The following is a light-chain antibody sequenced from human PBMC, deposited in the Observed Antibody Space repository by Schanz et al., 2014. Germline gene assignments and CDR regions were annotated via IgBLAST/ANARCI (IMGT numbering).Light chain of an antibody. Sequence: QSALTQPRSVSGSPGQSITISCTGTTSDVGGYNYVSWYQQHPGEAPKLMMYEVTKRPSGVPDRFSGSKSGNTASLTVSGLQAEDEADYYCSSYTGSSTQVFGGGTKLTVL. CDR1: TSDVGGYNY. J-gene: IGLJ3*02. CDR3: SSYTGSSTQV. V-gene: IGLV2-8*01. CDR2: EVT.